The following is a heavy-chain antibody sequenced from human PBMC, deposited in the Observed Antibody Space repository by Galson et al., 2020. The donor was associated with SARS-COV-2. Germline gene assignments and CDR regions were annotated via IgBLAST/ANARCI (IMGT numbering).Heavy chain of an antibody. D-gene: IGHD2-15*01. CDR2: ITGST. Sequence: SETLSLTCTVSGGSMSGYYWSWIRQPAGKGLEWIGRITGSTNYNPSLKSRVTMSVDTSKNQFSLKLSSVTAADTAVYYCARGACWPVANSYYYYLNVWGKGTTVTISS. J-gene: IGHJ6*03. CDR1: GGSMSGYY. CDR3: ARGACWPVANSYYYYLNV. V-gene: IGHV4-4*07.